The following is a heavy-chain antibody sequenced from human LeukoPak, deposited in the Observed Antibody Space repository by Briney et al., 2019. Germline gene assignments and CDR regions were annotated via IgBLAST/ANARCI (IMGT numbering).Heavy chain of an antibody. J-gene: IGHJ4*02. V-gene: IGHV4-59*01. CDR3: ARWYSRRFDY. Sequence: PSETLSLTCTVSGGSISSYYWSWIRQAPGKGPEWIGYIYYSVSGSTNYDPSLKSRVTISVDTSKNQFSLKLSSVTAADTAVYYCARWYSRRFDYWGQGTLVTVSS. D-gene: IGHD6-13*01. CDR2: IYYSVSGST. CDR1: GGSISSYY.